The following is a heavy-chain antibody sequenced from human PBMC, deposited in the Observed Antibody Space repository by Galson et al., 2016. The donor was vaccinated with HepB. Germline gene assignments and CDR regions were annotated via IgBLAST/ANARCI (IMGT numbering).Heavy chain of an antibody. Sequence: QVQLQESGPGLVKPSQTLSLTCTVSGDSIRRFSYFWGWIRQPPGRGLESIGYIHYTGSTYYNPSLRGRVTMSIDTSKNEFSLNLTSVTAADTAVYFCARRDTSWYDPWGQGILVTASP. D-gene: IGHD2-2*01. V-gene: IGHV4-39*01. CDR2: IHYTGST. CDR3: ARRDTSWYDP. CDR1: GDSIRRFSYF. J-gene: IGHJ5*02.